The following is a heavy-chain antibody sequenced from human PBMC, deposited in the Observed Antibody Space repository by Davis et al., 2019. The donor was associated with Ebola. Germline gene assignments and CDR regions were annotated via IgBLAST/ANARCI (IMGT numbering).Heavy chain of an antibody. V-gene: IGHV3-21*01. D-gene: IGHD1-7*01. CDR3: ARDPPLRTGTKGRIPVDY. Sequence: PGGSLRLSCAASGFTFSSYSMNWVRQAPGKGLEWVSSISSSSSYIYYADSVKGRFTISRDNAKNSLYLQMNSLRAEDTAVYYCARDPPLRTGTKGRIPVDYWGQGTLVTVSS. CDR2: ISSSSSYI. J-gene: IGHJ4*02. CDR1: GFTFSSYS.